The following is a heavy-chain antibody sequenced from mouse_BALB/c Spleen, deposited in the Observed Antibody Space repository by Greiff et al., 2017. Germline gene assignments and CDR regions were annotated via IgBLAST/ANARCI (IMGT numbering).Heavy chain of an antibody. CDR3: ARQLGLRHYAMDY. J-gene: IGHJ4*01. D-gene: IGHD3-1*01. CDR1: GYAFTNYL. Sequence: QVQLKESGAELVRPGTSVKVSCKASGYAFTNYLIEWVKQRPGQGLEWIGVINPGSGGTNYNEKFKGKATLTADKSSSTAYMQLSSLTSDDSAVYFCARQLGLRHYAMDYWGQGTSVTVSS. CDR2: INPGSGGT. V-gene: IGHV1-54*01.